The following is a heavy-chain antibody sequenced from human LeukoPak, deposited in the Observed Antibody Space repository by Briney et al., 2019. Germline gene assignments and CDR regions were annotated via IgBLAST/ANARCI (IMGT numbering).Heavy chain of an antibody. CDR1: GGSFSGYY. CDR3: ARGRYGDYDTDY. Sequence: SETLCLTCAGYGGSFSGYYWSWIRQPPGKGLEWIGEINHSGSTNYNPSLKSRVTISVDTSKNQSSLKLSSATAADTAVYYCARGRYGDYDTDYWGQGTLVTVSS. J-gene: IGHJ4*02. CDR2: INHSGST. D-gene: IGHD4-17*01. V-gene: IGHV4-34*01.